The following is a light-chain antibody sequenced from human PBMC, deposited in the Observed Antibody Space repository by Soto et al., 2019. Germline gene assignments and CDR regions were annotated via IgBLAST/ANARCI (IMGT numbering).Light chain of an antibody. Sequence: EIVMTQFPATLSVSPGARAPLSCRARQSVSSSYLAWYQQKPGQAPRLLIYDASNRATGIPARFSGSGSGTDFTLTISSLEPEDFAVYYCQQRSNWPSITFGQGTRLEIK. CDR1: QSVSSSY. CDR3: QQRSNWPSIT. V-gene: IGKV3-11*01. J-gene: IGKJ5*01. CDR2: DAS.